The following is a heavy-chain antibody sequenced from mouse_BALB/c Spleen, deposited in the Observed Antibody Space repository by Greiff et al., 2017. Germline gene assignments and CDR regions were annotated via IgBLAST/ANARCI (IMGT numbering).Heavy chain of an antibody. CDR1: GFTFSNYW. CDR3: TRDYYDV. Sequence: EVMLVESGGGLVQPGGSMKLSCVASGFTFSNYWMNWVRQSPEKGLEWVAEIRLKSNNYATHYAESVKGRFTISRDDSKSSVYLQMNNLRAEDTGIYYCTRDYYDVWGAGTTVTVSS. J-gene: IGHJ1*01. CDR2: IRLKSNNYAT. V-gene: IGHV6-6*02.